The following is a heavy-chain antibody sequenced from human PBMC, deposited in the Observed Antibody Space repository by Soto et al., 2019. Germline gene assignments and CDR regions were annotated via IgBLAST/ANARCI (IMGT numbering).Heavy chain of an antibody. CDR3: ARDRGVSNGPTLEYAFEI. V-gene: IGHV4-59*01. CDR2: VYPRGNP. J-gene: IGHJ3*02. CDR1: GGSISSYY. D-gene: IGHD3-10*01. Sequence: PSETLSLTYTGPGGSISSYYWSWIRQPPGKGLALITYVYPRGNPDYTPSLTFRVPISVDTSTNQFSLKLTSVTAADTAVYYCARDRGVSNGPTLEYAFEIWGEGTTVTVSS.